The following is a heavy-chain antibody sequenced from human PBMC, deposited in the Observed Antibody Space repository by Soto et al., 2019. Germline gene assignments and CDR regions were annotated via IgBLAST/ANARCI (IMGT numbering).Heavy chain of an antibody. V-gene: IGHV1-69*02. J-gene: IGHJ4*02. D-gene: IGHD2-21*02. Sequence: QVQLVQSGAEVKKPGSSVKVSCKASGGTFSSYTISWVRQAPGQGLEWMGRIIPILGIANYAQKFQGRVTITADKSTSTAYMELSSLRSEDTAVYYCALRGDRPGVDYWGQGTLVTVSS. CDR1: GGTFSSYT. CDR2: IIPILGIA. CDR3: ALRGDRPGVDY.